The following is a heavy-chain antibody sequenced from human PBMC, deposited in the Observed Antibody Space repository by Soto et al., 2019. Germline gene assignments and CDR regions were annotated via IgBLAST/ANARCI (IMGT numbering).Heavy chain of an antibody. Sequence: QLQLQESGPGLVKPSETLSLTCTVSGGSISSSSYYWGWIRQPPGKGLEWIGSIYSGGSLYYNPSLKSRVTTSVDTSKNQFSLKLIAVTAADTAVYYCARGGTGSYYPGPNFDYWGQGTLVTVSS. CDR2: IYSGGSL. D-gene: IGHD1-26*01. CDR3: ARGGTGSYYPGPNFDY. CDR1: GGSISSSSYY. V-gene: IGHV4-39*01. J-gene: IGHJ4*02.